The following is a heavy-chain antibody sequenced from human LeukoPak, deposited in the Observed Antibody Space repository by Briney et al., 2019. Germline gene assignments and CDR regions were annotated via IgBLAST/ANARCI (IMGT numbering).Heavy chain of an antibody. V-gene: IGHV4-59*01. CDR3: ARANSSSWWYDGNWFDP. D-gene: IGHD6-13*01. CDR2: IYYSGST. Sequence: SETLSLTCTVSGGSISSYYWSWIRQPPGKGLEWIGYIYYSGSTNYNPSLKSRVTISVDTSKNQFSLKLSPVTAADTAVYYCARANSSSWWYDGNWFDPWGQGTLVTVSS. CDR1: GGSISSYY. J-gene: IGHJ5*02.